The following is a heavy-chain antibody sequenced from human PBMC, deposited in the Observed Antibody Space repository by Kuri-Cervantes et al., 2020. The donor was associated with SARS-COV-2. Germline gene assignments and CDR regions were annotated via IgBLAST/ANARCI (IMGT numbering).Heavy chain of an antibody. D-gene: IGHD3-9*01. CDR2: IKQDGSEK. J-gene: IGHJ5*02. V-gene: IGHV3-7*01. Sequence: GGSLRLSCAASGFTFSNAWMSWVRQAPGKGLEWVANIKQDGSEKYYVDSVKGRFTISRDNAKNSLYLQMSSLRAEDTAVYYCARVIPAAILLTGSGSNWFDPWGQGTLVTVSS. CDR1: GFTFSNAW. CDR3: ARVIPAAILLTGSGSNWFDP.